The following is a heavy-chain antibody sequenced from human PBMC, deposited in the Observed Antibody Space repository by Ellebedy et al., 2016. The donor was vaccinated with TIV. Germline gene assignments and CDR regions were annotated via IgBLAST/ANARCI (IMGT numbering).Heavy chain of an antibody. J-gene: IGHJ4*02. V-gene: IGHV1-2*02. CDR2: ISPNSGAT. Sequence: AASVKVSCKAPRYTLTAYYVHWVRQAPGQGLEWMGWISPNSGATNYAQKVQGRVTMTTDTSTNTAYMELRSLTSDDTAVYFCARTSRYAYSSSCDYWGQGTLVTVSS. CDR3: ARTSRYAYSSSCDY. D-gene: IGHD6-13*01. CDR1: RYTLTAYY.